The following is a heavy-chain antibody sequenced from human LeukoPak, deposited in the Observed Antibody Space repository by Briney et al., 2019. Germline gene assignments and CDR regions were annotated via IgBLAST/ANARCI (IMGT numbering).Heavy chain of an antibody. CDR3: ARGQWRPTRAEYFQH. CDR1: GFTFSSYG. V-gene: IGHV3-33*08. Sequence: PGRSLRLSCAASGFTFSSYGMHWVRQAPGKGLEWVAVIWCDGSNKYYADSVKGRFTISRDNSKNTLYLQMNSLRAEDTAVYYCARGQWRPTRAEYFQHWGQGTLVTVSS. D-gene: IGHD6-19*01. J-gene: IGHJ1*01. CDR2: IWCDGSNK.